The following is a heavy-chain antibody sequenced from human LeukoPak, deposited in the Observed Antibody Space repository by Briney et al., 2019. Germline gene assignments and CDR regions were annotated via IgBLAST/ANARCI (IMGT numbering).Heavy chain of an antibody. CDR3: AGHYGSGSDPDY. J-gene: IGHJ4*02. CDR2: FYYSGST. V-gene: IGHV4-31*03. D-gene: IGHD3-10*01. Sequence: SETLSLTCTVSGGSISSGGYYWSWIRQHPGKGLEWIGYFYYSGSTYYNPSLKSRVTISVDTSKNQFSLKLSSVTAADTAVYYCAGHYGSGSDPDYWGQGTLVTVSS. CDR1: GGSISSGGYY.